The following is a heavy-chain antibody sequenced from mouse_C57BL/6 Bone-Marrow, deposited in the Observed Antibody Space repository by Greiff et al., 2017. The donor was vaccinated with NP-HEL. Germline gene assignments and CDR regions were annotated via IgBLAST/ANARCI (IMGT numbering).Heavy chain of an antibody. V-gene: IGHV1-53*01. CDR1: GYTFTSYW. CDR2: INPSNGGT. D-gene: IGHD2-2*01. J-gene: IGHJ1*03. Sequence: VQLQQPGAELVKPGTSVKLSCKSSGYTFTSYWMHWVKQRPGQGLEWIGNINPSNGGTNYNEKFKSKATLTVDKSSSTAYMHLSSLTSDDTAVYYWAREGRWLRRGYWYFDFWDTGTTVTVSS. CDR3: AREGRWLRRGYWYFDF.